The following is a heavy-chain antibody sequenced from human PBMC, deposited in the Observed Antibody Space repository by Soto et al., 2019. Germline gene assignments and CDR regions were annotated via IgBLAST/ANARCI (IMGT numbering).Heavy chain of an antibody. J-gene: IGHJ4*02. CDR1: GGSISSNY. CDR3: ARYRREAVAGYTLDN. Sequence: SETLSLTCTVSGGSISSNYWTWTRQPPGKGLEWIGYVYNSGSTNYNPSLKSRVTISEDTSKSQFSLKVNSMTAADTAVYYCARYRREAVAGYTLDNWGQGILVTV. D-gene: IGHD6-13*01. V-gene: IGHV4-59*01. CDR2: VYNSGST.